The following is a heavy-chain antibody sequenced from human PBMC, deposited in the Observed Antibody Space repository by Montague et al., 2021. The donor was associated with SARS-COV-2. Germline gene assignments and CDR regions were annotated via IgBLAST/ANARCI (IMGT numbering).Heavy chain of an antibody. Sequence: SVKVSCKVSGYTLTELSMHWVRQAPGKGLEWMGGFDPEDGETIYAQKFQGRVTMTEDTSTDTAYMELSSLRSEDTAVYYCATTRDVATARGYMDVWGKGTTVTVSS. CDR2: FDPEDGET. CDR3: ATTRDVATARGYMDV. V-gene: IGHV1-24*01. CDR1: GYTLTELS. J-gene: IGHJ6*03. D-gene: IGHD5-18*01.